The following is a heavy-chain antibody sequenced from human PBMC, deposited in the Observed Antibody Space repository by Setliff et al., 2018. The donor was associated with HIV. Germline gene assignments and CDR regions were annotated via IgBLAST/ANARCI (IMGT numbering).Heavy chain of an antibody. J-gene: IGHJ4*02. D-gene: IGHD4-4*01. Sequence: SVKVSCKASGGTFSSYALSWVRQAPGQGLEWMGGIMPSFGTANYEQKFQGRIKITADASTRTAYMELSSLRAEDTAVYYCARGVDGNYLKFFDNWGQGTLVTVSS. V-gene: IGHV1-69*13. CDR3: ARGVDGNYLKFFDN. CDR1: GGTFSSYA. CDR2: IMPSFGTA.